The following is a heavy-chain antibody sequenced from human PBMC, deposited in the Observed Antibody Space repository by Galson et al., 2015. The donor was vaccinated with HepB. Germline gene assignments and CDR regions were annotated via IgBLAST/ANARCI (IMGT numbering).Heavy chain of an antibody. J-gene: IGHJ6*02. Sequence: SLRLSCAASGFTFSSYSMNWVRQAPGKGLEWVSYISSSSSTIYYADSVEGRFTISRDNAKNSLYLQMNSLRDEDTAVYYCASLFGSGYDRGLPFYSSGWYGSYYYYGMDVWGQGTTVTVSS. CDR3: ASLFGSGYDRGLPFYSSGWYGSYYYYGMDV. CDR2: ISSSSSTI. V-gene: IGHV3-48*02. CDR1: GFTFSSYS. D-gene: IGHD6-19*01.